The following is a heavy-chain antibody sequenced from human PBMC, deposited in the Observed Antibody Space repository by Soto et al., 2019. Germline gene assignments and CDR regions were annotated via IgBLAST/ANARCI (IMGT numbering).Heavy chain of an antibody. Sequence: GGSLRLSCAASGFTFSSYSMNWVRQAPGKGLEWVSSISSSSSYIYYADSVKGRFTISRDNAKNSLYLQMNSLRAEDTAVYYCARDTVATTFTYYYYMDVWGKGTTVTVSS. CDR3: ARDTVATTFTYYYYMDV. V-gene: IGHV3-21*01. CDR2: ISSSSSYI. J-gene: IGHJ6*03. D-gene: IGHD5-12*01. CDR1: GFTFSSYS.